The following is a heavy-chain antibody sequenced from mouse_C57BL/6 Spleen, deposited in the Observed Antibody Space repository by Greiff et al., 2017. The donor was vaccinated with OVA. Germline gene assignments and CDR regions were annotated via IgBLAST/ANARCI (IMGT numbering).Heavy chain of an antibody. CDR2: ISSGSSTI. J-gene: IGHJ4*01. CDR3: ARGLRTGYYAMDY. V-gene: IGHV5-17*01. Sequence: EVKVVESGGGLVKPGGSLKLSCAASGFTFSDYGMHWVRPAPETGLEWVAYISSGSSTIYYADTVKGRFTISRDNAKNTLFLQMTSLRSEDTAMYYCARGLRTGYYAMDYWGQGTSVTVSS. D-gene: IGHD4-1*01. CDR1: GFTFSDYG.